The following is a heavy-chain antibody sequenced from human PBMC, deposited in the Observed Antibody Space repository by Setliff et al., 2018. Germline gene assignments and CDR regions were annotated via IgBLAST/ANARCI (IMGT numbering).Heavy chain of an antibody. Sequence: ASVKVSCKASGYTFTSYAMHWVRQAPGQRLGWMGWINAGNGNTKYSQKFQGRVTITRDTSASTAYMELSSLTSEDTAVYYCARRPYDSSGYFNYWGQGTLVTVSS. CDR3: ARRPYDSSGYFNY. CDR2: INAGNGNT. J-gene: IGHJ4*02. CDR1: GYTFTSYA. D-gene: IGHD3-22*01. V-gene: IGHV1-3*01.